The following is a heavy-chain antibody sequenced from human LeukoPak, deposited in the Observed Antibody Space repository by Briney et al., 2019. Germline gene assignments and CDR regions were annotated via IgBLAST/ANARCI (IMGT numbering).Heavy chain of an antibody. J-gene: IGHJ6*02. V-gene: IGHV5-51*01. CDR3: ARHGDDYRYYYYGMDV. CDR2: IYPGDSDT. CDR1: GYSFTSYW. D-gene: IGHD4-11*01. Sequence: KGGESLKISCKGSGYSFTSYWIGWVRQMPGKGLEWMGIIYPGDSDTRYSPSSQGQVTISADKSISTAYLQWSSLKASDTAMYYCARHGDDYRYYYYGMDVWGQGTTVTVSS.